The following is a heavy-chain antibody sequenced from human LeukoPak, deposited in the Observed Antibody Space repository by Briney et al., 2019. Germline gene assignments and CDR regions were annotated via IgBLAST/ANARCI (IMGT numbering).Heavy chain of an antibody. J-gene: IGHJ4*02. CDR3: ARGGVHSSELDY. Sequence: GGSLRLSCAASGFTFSSYGMHWVRQAPGKGLEWVAVIWYDGSNKYYADSVKGRFTISRDNSKNTLYLQMNSLRAEDTAVYYCARGGVHSSELDYRGQGTLVTVSS. D-gene: IGHD6-19*01. CDR2: IWYDGSNK. CDR1: GFTFSSYG. V-gene: IGHV3-33*01.